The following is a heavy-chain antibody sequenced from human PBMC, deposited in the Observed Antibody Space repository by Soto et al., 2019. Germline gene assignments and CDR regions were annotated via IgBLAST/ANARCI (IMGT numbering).Heavy chain of an antibody. D-gene: IGHD4-17*01. V-gene: IGHV4-30-4*01. CDR1: GGSISSGDYY. CDR3: ARGGYGDSIYLTFDY. CDR2: IYYSGST. Sequence: QVQLQESGPGLVKPSQTLSLTCTVSGGSISSGDYYWSWIRQPPGKGLEWIGYIYYSGSTYYNPSLKSRVTISVDTSKSQFSLKLSSVTAEDTAVYYCARGGYGDSIYLTFDYWGQGTLVTVSS. J-gene: IGHJ4*02.